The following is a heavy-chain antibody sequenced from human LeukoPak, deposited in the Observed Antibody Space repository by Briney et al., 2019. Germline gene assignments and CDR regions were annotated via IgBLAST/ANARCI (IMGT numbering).Heavy chain of an antibody. J-gene: IGHJ5*02. CDR3: ARRDSSGWYYYWFDP. CDR1: GYSFTTFH. Sequence: ASVKVSCKAAGYSFTTFHINWVRQAPGQGLEGMGWMNPNSGNTGYAQKFQGRVTITRNTSISTAYMELSSLRSEDTAVYYCARRDSSGWYYYWFDPWGQGTLVTVSS. D-gene: IGHD6-19*01. V-gene: IGHV1-8*03. CDR2: MNPNSGNT.